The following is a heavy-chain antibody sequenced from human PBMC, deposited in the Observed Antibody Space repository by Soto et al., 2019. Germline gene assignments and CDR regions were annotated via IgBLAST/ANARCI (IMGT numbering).Heavy chain of an antibody. J-gene: IGHJ4*02. D-gene: IGHD6-19*01. V-gene: IGHV4-39*01. CDR3: ARLSRRASVPGDY. Sequence: SETLSLTCTVSGDSISSSSYYWGWFRQPPGKGLEWIGNIYYSGTAYYTPSLKSRVAISVDTSKNQFSLKLSSVTAADTAVFYCARLSRRASVPGDYWGQGTLVPVSS. CDR1: GDSISSSSYY. CDR2: IYYSGTA.